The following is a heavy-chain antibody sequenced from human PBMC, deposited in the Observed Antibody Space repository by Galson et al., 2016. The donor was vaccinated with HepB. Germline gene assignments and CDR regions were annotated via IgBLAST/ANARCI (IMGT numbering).Heavy chain of an antibody. CDR1: GASIGSGDYY. V-gene: IGHV4-31*03. D-gene: IGHD3-10*01. Sequence: TLSLTCSVSGASIGSGDYYWSWIRQLPGRGLEWIGYIHNSGSTYYNPSLKSRVTISVDTSKNQFSLKLSSVTAADTAVYYCTRDVRDYSGSGTTDWGQGTLVTVSS. CDR2: IHNSGST. J-gene: IGHJ4*02. CDR3: TRDVRDYSGSGTTD.